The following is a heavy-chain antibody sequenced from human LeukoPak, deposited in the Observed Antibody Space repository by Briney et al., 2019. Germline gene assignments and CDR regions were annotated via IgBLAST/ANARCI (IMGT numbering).Heavy chain of an antibody. D-gene: IGHD1-26*01. J-gene: IGHJ4*02. CDR1: GDSISTSNSY. Sequence: KPSETLSLTWTVSGDSISTSNSYWGWIRQPPGKGLEWIGSIYHTGSTYYNPSLKSRVTISVDTSKNQFSLKLSSVTAADTAVYYCARETGAPRLGYLGQGTLVTVSS. CDR2: IYHTGST. V-gene: IGHV4-39*07. CDR3: ARETGAPRLGY.